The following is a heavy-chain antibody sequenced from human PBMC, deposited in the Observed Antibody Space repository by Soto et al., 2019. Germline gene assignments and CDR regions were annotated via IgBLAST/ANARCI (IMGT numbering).Heavy chain of an antibody. D-gene: IGHD3-10*01. J-gene: IGHJ6*02. CDR3: ARTDEEIYHSDHHYYYALES. V-gene: IGHV1-69*01. CDR1: GGTFRRYS. CDR2: IVPIFGTT. Sequence: QVQLVQSGAEVKKPGSSVKVSCKASGGTFRRYSISWVRQAPGQGLEWMGGIVPIFGTTNYAQKFQGRVTITAEEYASTSNMELRSLRSEDTAVYYCARTDEEIYHSDHHYYYALESWGQGNTVTVTS.